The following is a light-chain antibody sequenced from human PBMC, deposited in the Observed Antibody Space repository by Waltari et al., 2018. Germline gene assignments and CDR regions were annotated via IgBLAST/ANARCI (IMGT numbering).Light chain of an antibody. J-gene: IGKJ1*01. CDR3: QQYNDWPQT. Sequence: EIVMTQSPATLSVSSGERATLSCRASQTVGSNLAWYQQKPGQAPRLLIYSESTRDNVIPPRFSGRGSGTEFTLTISSLQSEDFAVYYCQQYNDWPQTFGQGTKVEIK. CDR1: QTVGSN. CDR2: SES. V-gene: IGKV3-15*01.